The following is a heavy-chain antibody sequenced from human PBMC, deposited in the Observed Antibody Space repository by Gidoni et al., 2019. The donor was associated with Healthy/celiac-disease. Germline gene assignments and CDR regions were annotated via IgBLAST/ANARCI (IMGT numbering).Heavy chain of an antibody. CDR2: ISSSSSYI. CDR3: AREGKNDFWSGYYALNWFDP. Sequence: EVQLVESGGGLVKPGGSLRLSCAASGFTFSSYSMNWVRQAPGKGLEWVSSISSSSSYIYYADSVKGRFTISRDNAKNSLYLQMNSLRAEDTAVYYCAREGKNDFWSGYYALNWFDPWGQGTLVTVSS. D-gene: IGHD3-3*01. J-gene: IGHJ5*02. V-gene: IGHV3-21*01. CDR1: GFTFSSYS.